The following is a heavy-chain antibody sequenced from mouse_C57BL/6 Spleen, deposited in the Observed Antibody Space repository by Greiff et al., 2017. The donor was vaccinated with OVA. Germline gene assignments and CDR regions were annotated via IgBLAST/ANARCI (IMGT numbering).Heavy chain of an antibody. J-gene: IGHJ4*01. D-gene: IGHD2-3*01. CDR1: GYAFSSSW. V-gene: IGHV1-82*01. Sequence: QVQLQQSGPELVKPGASVKISCKASGYAFSSSWMNWVKQRPGKGLEWIGRIYPGDGDTNYNGKFKGKATLTADKSSSTAYMQLSSLTSEDSAVYFCARYDGYIYYAMDYWGQGTSVTVSS. CDR3: ARYDGYIYYAMDY. CDR2: IYPGDGDT.